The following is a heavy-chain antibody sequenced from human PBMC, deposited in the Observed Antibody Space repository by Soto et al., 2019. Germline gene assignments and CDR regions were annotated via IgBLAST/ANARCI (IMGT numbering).Heavy chain of an antibody. CDR1: GYTFTSYG. CDR3: ARDQYDFWRGYPLFRYYYYYYGSDV. V-gene: IGHV1-18*01. J-gene: IGHJ6*02. D-gene: IGHD3-3*01. Sequence: ASVKVSCKGSGYTFTSYGISWVRPAPGQGLEWMGWISAYSGYKNYARKLQGRVTMTPDTSTKTAYLELRSLRTDDTAVYYCARDQYDFWRGYPLFRYYYYYYGSDVWGQGTTVTVSS. CDR2: ISAYSGYK.